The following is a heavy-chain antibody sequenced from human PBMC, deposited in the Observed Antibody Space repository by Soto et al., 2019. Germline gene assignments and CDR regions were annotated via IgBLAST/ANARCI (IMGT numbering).Heavy chain of an antibody. CDR1: GYTFTGYY. J-gene: IGHJ6*03. D-gene: IGHD3-9*01. CDR2: INPNSGGT. CDR3: ARAGPSDISTGYPLYYYTDV. V-gene: IGHV1-2*04. Sequence: ASVKVSCKASGYTFTGYYMHWVRQAPGQGLEWMGWINPNSGGTNYAQKFQGWVTMTRDTSISTAYMELSRLRSDDTAVYYCARAGPSDISTGYPLYYYTDVWGKGTTVTV.